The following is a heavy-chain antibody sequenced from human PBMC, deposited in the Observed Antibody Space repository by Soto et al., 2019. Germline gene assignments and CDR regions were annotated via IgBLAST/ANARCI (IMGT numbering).Heavy chain of an antibody. V-gene: IGHV4-34*01. CDR1: GGSFSGYY. D-gene: IGHD7-27*01. CDR2: INHSGST. J-gene: IGHJ6*02. Sequence: QVQLQQWGAGLLKPSETLSLTCAVYGGSFSGYYWSWIRQPPGKGLEWIGEINHSGSTNYNPSLKSRVTISVDTSKNQFSLKLSSVTAADTAVYYCARGRWGHYYYYGMDVWGQGTTVTVSS. CDR3: ARGRWGHYYYYGMDV.